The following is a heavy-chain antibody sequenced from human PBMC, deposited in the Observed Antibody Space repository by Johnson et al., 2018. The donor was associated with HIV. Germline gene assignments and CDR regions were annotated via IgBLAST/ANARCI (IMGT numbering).Heavy chain of an antibody. CDR3: ARDAPGGRYYKGAFDI. CDR2: SGSGGLI. Sequence: VQLLESGGGLVQPGGSLRLSCAASGFTVSSNYMSWVRQAPGKGLEWVSAISGSGGLIYYADSVKGRFTISRDNAKNTLYLQMNSLRAEDTAVYYCARDAPGGRYYKGAFDIWGQGTMVTVSA. J-gene: IGHJ3*02. D-gene: IGHD1-26*01. V-gene: IGHV3-66*01. CDR1: GFTVSSNY.